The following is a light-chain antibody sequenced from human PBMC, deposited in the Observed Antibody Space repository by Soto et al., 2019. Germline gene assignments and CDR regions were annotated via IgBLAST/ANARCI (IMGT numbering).Light chain of an antibody. Sequence: QAVVTQPPSASGTPGQRVTISCSGGSTNIGNNAVYWYQHLPGTAPKLLIYRSDRRPSGVPERISGSKSGSSASLAISGLRSEDEADYYCAAWDDSLSAVLFGGGTKVTIL. V-gene: IGLV1-47*01. CDR1: STNIGNNA. CDR2: RSD. CDR3: AAWDDSLSAVL. J-gene: IGLJ2*01.